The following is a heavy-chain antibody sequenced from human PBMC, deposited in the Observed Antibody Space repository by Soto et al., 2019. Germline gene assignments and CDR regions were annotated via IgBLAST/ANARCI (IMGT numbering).Heavy chain of an antibody. J-gene: IGHJ4*02. CDR2: MHHSGRT. D-gene: IGHD6-6*01. V-gene: IGHV4-31*03. Sequence: PSETLSLTCTVSGGSVSSGSYYWSWIRQKPGKDLEWIGHMHHSGRTHYNPSLKSRVAVSVDTSKNQFSLYLNSVTAADTAVYYCARWVEVSLDYFDSWGQGIPVTVSS. CDR1: GGSVSSGSYY. CDR3: ARWVEVSLDYFDS.